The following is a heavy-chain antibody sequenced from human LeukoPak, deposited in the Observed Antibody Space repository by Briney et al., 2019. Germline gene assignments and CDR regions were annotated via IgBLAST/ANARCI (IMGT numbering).Heavy chain of an antibody. CDR3: ARAWFGELTSFDY. J-gene: IGHJ4*02. D-gene: IGHD3-10*01. CDR2: IYYSGST. V-gene: IGHV4-59*01. CDR1: GGSISSYY. Sequence: PSETLSLTCTVSGGSISSYYWSWIRQPPGKGLEWIGYIYYSGSTNYNPSLKSRVTISVDTSKNQFSLKLSSVTAADTAVYYCARAWFGELTSFDYWGQGTLVTVSS.